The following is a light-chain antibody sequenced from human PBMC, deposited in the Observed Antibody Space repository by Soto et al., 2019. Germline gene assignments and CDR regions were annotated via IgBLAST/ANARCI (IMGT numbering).Light chain of an antibody. CDR3: QKYNSAPWT. CDR2: AAS. Sequence: DIQMTQSPSTLSASVGDRVTITCRASQSISSWLAWYQQKPGKAPKLLIYAASTLHSGVPSRFSGSGSGTDFTLTISSLQPEDVATYYCQKYNSAPWTFGQGTKVDIK. CDR1: QSISSW. V-gene: IGKV1-27*01. J-gene: IGKJ1*01.